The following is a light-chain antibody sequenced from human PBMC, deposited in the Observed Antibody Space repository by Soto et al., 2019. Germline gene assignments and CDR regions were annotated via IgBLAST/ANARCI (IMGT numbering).Light chain of an antibody. J-gene: IGKJ5*01. Sequence: EIVVTQSPGTLSLSPGERVTLSCRTSQSLTSFYLAWYQQKPGQAPRLLIYGATSRATGIPDRFSGSGSGTDFSLTVSRLKPEDFAVYYCQQYDASPVTFGQGTRLEIK. V-gene: IGKV3-20*01. CDR3: QQYDASPVT. CDR1: QSLTSFY. CDR2: GAT.